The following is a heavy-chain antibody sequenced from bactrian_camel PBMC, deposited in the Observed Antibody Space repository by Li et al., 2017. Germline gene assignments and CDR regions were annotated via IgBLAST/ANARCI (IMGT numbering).Heavy chain of an antibody. J-gene: IGHJ7*01. CDR1: GYTYNRNC. CDR2: IYTGSGNT. V-gene: IGHV3S1*01. Sequence: HVQLVESGGGSVQAGGSLRLSCAASGYTYNRNCMAWFRQAPGKEREGVARIYTGSGNTYYADSVKGRFTISQDNAKNTLYLQLNSLTTEDTAMYYCTKDVDTGVYYRGFDAMDYWGLGTQVTVS. D-gene: IGHD2*01.